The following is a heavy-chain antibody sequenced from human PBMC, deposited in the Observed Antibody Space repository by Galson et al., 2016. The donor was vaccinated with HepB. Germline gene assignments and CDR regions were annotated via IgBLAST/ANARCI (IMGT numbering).Heavy chain of an antibody. CDR2: IIWNGDST. CDR1: GFRFDDYA. Sequence: SLRLSCAASGFRFDDYATTWVRQVPGKGLEWVSGIIWNGDSTGYADSVRGRFTISRDNAQRSLYLQMNSLKVEDTAFYHCARSGSCTRTRCPLFDYWGQGVLVTVAS. V-gene: IGHV3-20*01. J-gene: IGHJ4*02. D-gene: IGHD2-8*01. CDR3: ARSGSCTRTRCPLFDY.